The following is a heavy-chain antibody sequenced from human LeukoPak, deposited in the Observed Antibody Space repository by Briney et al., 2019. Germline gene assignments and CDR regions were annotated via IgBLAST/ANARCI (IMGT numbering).Heavy chain of an antibody. CDR2: IYYSGSA. V-gene: IGHV4-4*02. J-gene: IGHJ3*01. CDR1: GVSISSSNW. Sequence: SETLSLTCAVSGVSISSSNWWSWVRQPPGKGLEWIGYIYYSGSANYNPSLKSRVTISVDTSKNQFSLKLSSVTAADTAVYYCAGDTGNDAFDLWGQGTMVTVSS. D-gene: IGHD1-14*01. CDR3: AGDTGNDAFDL.